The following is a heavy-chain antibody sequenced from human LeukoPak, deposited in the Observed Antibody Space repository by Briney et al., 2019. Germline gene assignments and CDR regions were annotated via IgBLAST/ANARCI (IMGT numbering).Heavy chain of an antibody. CDR1: GGTFSSYA. CDR2: IIPIFGTA. Sequence: SVKVSCKASGGTFSSYAISWVRQAPGQGLEWMGRIIPIFGTANYAQKFQGRVTITTDESTSTAYMELSSLRSEDTAVYYCARDLYYYDSSGYPSPFNYWGQGTLVTVSS. CDR3: ARDLYYYDSSGYPSPFNY. J-gene: IGHJ4*02. V-gene: IGHV1-69*05. D-gene: IGHD3-22*01.